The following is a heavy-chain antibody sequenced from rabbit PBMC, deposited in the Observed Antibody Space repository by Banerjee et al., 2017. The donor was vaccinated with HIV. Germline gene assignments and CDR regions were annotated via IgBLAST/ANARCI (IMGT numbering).Heavy chain of an antibody. CDR3: ARGSDYYYFRL. Sequence: QEQLVESGGGLVQPEGSLTLTCTASGFSFSGHYVCWVRQAPGKGLECIACIYTSSGSTYYASWAKGRFTVSKTSSTTVTLQMTSLTAADTATYFCARGSDYYYFRLWGQGTLVTDS. D-gene: IGHD2-1*01. V-gene: IGHV1S45*01. CDR1: GFSFSGHYV. CDR2: IYTSSGST. J-gene: IGHJ4*01.